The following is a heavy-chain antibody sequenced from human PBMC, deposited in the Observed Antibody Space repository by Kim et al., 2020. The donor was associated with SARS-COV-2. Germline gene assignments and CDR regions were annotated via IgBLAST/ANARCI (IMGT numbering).Heavy chain of an antibody. CDR2: ISYDGSNK. CDR1: GFTFSSYG. CDR3: ATSLFGELPLGGMDV. Sequence: GGSLRLSCAASGFTFSSYGMHWVRQAPGKGLEWVAVISYDGSNKYYADSVKGRFTISRDNSKNTLYLQMNSLRAEDTAVYYCATSLFGELPLGGMDVWGQGTTVTVSS. J-gene: IGHJ6*02. D-gene: IGHD3-10*02. V-gene: IGHV3-30*03.